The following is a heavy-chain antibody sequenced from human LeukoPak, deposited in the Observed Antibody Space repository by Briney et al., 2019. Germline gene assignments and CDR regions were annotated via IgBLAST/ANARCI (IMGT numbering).Heavy chain of an antibody. J-gene: IGHJ6*03. CDR1: GFTFSSYA. D-gene: IGHD5-12*01. CDR3: ARDFGGYDLHMDV. CDR2: ISYDGSNK. V-gene: IGHV3-30*04. Sequence: PGGSLRLSCAASGFTFSSYAMHWVRQAPGKGLEWVAVISYDGSNKYYADSVKGRFTISRDNAKNSLYLQMNSLRAEDTAVYYCARDFGGYDLHMDVWGKGTTVTISS.